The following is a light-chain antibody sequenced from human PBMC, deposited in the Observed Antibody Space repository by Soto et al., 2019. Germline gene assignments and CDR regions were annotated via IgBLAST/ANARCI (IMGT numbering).Light chain of an antibody. CDR1: QSVSSN. CDR3: QQYNKWPLT. CDR2: GAS. V-gene: IGKV3-15*01. Sequence: EIVMTQSPATLSVSPGERATLSCRASQSVSSNLAWYQQKPGQAPRLLIYGASTRANNIPVRFSGSGSGTEFTLTISSLQSEDFAVYYCQQYNKWPLTFGQGTKLEI. J-gene: IGKJ2*01.